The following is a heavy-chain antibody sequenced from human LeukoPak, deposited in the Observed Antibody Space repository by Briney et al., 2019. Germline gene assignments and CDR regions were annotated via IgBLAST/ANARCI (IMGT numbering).Heavy chain of an antibody. V-gene: IGHV3-48*03. J-gene: IGHJ4*02. CDR2: ISSSGSTI. CDR1: GFTFSSYE. D-gene: IGHD1-26*01. Sequence: GGSLRLSCAASGFTFSSYEMNWVRQAPGKGLEWVSYISSSGSTIYYADSVKGRFTISRDNAKNSLYLQMNSQRAEDTAVYYCARDRYSGSLGFDYWGQGTLVTVSS. CDR3: ARDRYSGSLGFDY.